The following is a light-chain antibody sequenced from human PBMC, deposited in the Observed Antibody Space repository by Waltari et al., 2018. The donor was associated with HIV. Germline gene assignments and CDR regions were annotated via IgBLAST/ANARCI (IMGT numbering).Light chain of an antibody. CDR3: QQYGSSPRT. CDR1: QSVSSSY. J-gene: IGKJ2*02. CDR2: GAS. V-gene: IGKV3-20*01. Sequence: EIALTQSPGTLSLSPGERATLSCRASQSVSSSYLAWYQQKPGQAPRLLTYGASSMATGIPDRFSGSGSGTDFTLTISRLEPEYFAVYYCQQYGSSPRTFGQGTKLEIK.